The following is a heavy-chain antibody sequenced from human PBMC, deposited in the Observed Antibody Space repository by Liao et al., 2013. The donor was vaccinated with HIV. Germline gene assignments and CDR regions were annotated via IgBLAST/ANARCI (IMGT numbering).Heavy chain of an antibody. J-gene: IGHJ3*02. Sequence: QVQLQESGPGLVKPSQTLSLTCTVSGGSVSSGSYFWSWIRQPAGKGLECIGRIFSSGTTNYNPSLKSRVTISVDTSKNQFSLKLSSVTAADTAVYYCARCPEEYLLLRPYTFDIWGQGTMVTVSS. CDR1: GGSVSSGSYF. CDR2: IFSSGTT. CDR3: ARCPEEYLLLRPYTFDI. V-gene: IGHV4-61*02. D-gene: IGHD3-22*01.